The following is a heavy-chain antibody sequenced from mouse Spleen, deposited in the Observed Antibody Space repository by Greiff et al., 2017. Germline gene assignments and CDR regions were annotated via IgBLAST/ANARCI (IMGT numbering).Heavy chain of an antibody. J-gene: IGHJ1*01. Sequence: VQLQQSGAELVKPGASVKLSCKASGYTFTEYTIHWVKQRSGQGLEWIGWFYPGSGSIKYNEKFKDKATLTADKSSSTVYMELSRLTSEDSAVYFCARHGDYDGSPRYWYFDVWGAGTTVTVSS. D-gene: IGHD1-1*01. CDR3: ARHGDYDGSPRYWYFDV. CDR1: GYTFTEYT. CDR2: FYPGSGSI. V-gene: IGHV1-62-2*01.